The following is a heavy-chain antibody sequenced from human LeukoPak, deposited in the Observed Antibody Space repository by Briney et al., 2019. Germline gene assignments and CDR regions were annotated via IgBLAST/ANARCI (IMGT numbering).Heavy chain of an antibody. Sequence: GGSLRRYCAASRFTFGNSWVHWLRHAPGKGLVWFSLLNADGSTTTYADSVKGRFTISRDNARNTLSLQMNSLTIEDTAVYYCVVVVEPPDSDGFDVWGQGTMITVSS. CDR1: RFTFGNSW. CDR3: VVVVEPPDSDGFDV. V-gene: IGHV3-74*01. CDR2: LNADGSTT. J-gene: IGHJ3*01. D-gene: IGHD1-14*01.